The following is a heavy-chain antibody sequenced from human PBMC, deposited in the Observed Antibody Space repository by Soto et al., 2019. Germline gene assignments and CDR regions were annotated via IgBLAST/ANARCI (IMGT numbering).Heavy chain of an antibody. CDR3: ARVDLNCGGDCHYFDY. CDR2: IIPIFGTA. CDR1: GGTFSSYA. J-gene: IGHJ4*02. Sequence: QVQLVQSGAEVKKPGSSVKVSCRASGGTFSSYAISWVRQAPGQGLEWMGGIIPIFGTANYAQKFQGRVTITADESTSTAYMELSSLRSEDTAVYYCARVDLNCGGDCHYFDYWGQGTLVTVSS. D-gene: IGHD2-21*02. V-gene: IGHV1-69*01.